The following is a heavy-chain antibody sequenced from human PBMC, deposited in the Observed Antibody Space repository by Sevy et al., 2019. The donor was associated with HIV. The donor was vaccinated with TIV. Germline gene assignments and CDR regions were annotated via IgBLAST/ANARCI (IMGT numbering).Heavy chain of an antibody. Sequence: GGSPRLSCAASGFNFDTFWMGWVRQAPGRGLEWVASIDPRSEERDHLDSLKGRFTISRDNAKNSLYLELHSLKGEDTALYYCVRVVWDVLVVPAATPSPWLDSWGQGTLVTVSS. V-gene: IGHV3-7*01. J-gene: IGHJ5*01. CDR2: IDPRSEER. CDR3: VRVVWDVLVVPAATPSPWLDS. D-gene: IGHD3-16*02. CDR1: GFNFDTFW.